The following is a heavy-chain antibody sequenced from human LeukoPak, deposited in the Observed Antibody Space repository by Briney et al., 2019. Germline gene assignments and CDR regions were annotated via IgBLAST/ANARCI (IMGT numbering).Heavy chain of an antibody. V-gene: IGHV1-69*06. CDR2: IIPIFGTA. Sequence: SVKVSCKASGYTFTSYDISWVRQAPGQGLEWMGGIIPIFGTANYAQKFQGRVTITADKSTSTAYMELSSLRSEDTAVYYCARAYPDYYFDYWGQGTLVTVSS. D-gene: IGHD2-21*01. CDR1: GYTFTSYD. CDR3: ARAYPDYYFDY. J-gene: IGHJ4*02.